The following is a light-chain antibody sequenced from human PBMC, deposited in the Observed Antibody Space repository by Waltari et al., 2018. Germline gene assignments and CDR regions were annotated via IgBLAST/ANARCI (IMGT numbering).Light chain of an antibody. CDR1: KSVLYSSNNKNY. J-gene: IGKJ4*01. CDR3: QQYYSTPLT. CDR2: WAS. Sequence: DIVMTQSPDSLAVSLGERATIDCRSSKSVLYSSNNKNYLAWYHQRPGQPPKLLIYWASTRESGVPDRFSGSGSGTDFTLTINSLQAEDVALYYCQQYYSTPLTFGGGTKVEIK. V-gene: IGKV4-1*01.